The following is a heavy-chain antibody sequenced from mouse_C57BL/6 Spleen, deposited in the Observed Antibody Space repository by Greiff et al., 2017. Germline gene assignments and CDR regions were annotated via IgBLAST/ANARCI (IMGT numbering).Heavy chain of an antibody. V-gene: IGHV1-47*01. CDR1: GYTFTTYP. Sequence: VKVVESGAELVKPGASVKMSCKASGYTFTTYPIEWMKQNHGKSLEWIGNFHPYNDDTKYNEKFKGKATLTVEKSSSTVYLELSRLTSDDSAVYYCAREDYDYDGFAYWGQGTLVTVSA. D-gene: IGHD2-4*01. CDR2: FHPYNDDT. CDR3: AREDYDYDGFAY. J-gene: IGHJ3*01.